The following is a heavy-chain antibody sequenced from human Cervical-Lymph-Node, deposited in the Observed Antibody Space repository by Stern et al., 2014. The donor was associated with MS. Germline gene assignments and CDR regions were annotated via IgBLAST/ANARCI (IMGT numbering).Heavy chain of an antibody. CDR3: ARELHRWFGELYGMDV. CDR1: GGTFSSYA. V-gene: IGHV1-69*06. Sequence: QVQLVQSGAEVKKPGSSVKVSCKASGGTFSSYAISWARQAPGQGLEWMGGIIPIFGTANYAQKFHGRVTITADKSTSTAYMELSSLRSEDTAVYYCARELHRWFGELYGMDVWGQGTTVTVSS. J-gene: IGHJ6*02. CDR2: IIPIFGTA. D-gene: IGHD3-10*01.